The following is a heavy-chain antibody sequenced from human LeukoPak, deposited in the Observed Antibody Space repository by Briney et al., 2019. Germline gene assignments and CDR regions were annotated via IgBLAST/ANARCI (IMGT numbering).Heavy chain of an antibody. CDR3: AKDSAKKYDDY. D-gene: IGHD2/OR15-2a*01. CDR1: GFTVSSNY. J-gene: IGHJ4*02. CDR2: IYSDGST. Sequence: PGGSLRLSCAASGFTVSSNYMSWVRQAPGKGLEWVSVIYSDGSTNYADSVKGRFTISRENSKNTLYLQMNSLRAEDTAVYYCAKDSAKKYDDYWGQGTLVTVSS. V-gene: IGHV3-53*01.